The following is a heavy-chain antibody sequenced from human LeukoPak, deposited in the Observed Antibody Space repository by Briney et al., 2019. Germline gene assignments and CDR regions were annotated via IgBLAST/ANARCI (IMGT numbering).Heavy chain of an antibody. J-gene: IGHJ5*02. CDR1: GDSISSSIW. V-gene: IGHV4-4*03. CDR3: ARDGWKFDP. Sequence: PPGTLSLTCAVSGDSISSSIWWSWVRPPPGKGLEWIGEIYNNGRTNYNPSLKSRVTILENKAKNQFSLNLTSVTAADTAVYYCARDGWKFDPWGQGTLVTVSS. D-gene: IGHD1-1*01. CDR2: IYNNGRT.